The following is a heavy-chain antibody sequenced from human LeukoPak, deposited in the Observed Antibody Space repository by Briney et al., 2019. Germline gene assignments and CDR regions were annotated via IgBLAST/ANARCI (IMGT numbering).Heavy chain of an antibody. D-gene: IGHD3-22*01. J-gene: IGHJ4*02. Sequence: ASVKVSCKASGYTFSDYYIHWVRQAPGQGLEWMGWINPNSGGSYPNSGDSNYAQKFQGRVTMTRDTSISTAYMELSRLRSDDTAVYYCARDHDSSGYYLIFDYWGQGTLVTVSS. CDR3: ARDHDSSGYYLIFDY. CDR2: INPNSGGSYPNSGDS. V-gene: IGHV1-2*02. CDR1: GYTFSDYY.